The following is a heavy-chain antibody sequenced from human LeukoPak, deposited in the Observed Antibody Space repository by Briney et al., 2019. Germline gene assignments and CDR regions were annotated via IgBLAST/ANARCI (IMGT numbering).Heavy chain of an antibody. CDR2: IKSKTDGGTT. J-gene: IGHJ1*01. V-gene: IGHV3-15*01. D-gene: IGHD3-10*01. Sequence: GGSLRLSCAASGFTFSNAWMSWVRQAPGKGLEWVGRIKSKTDGGTTDYAAPVKGRFTISRDDSKNTLYLQMNSLKTEDTAVYYCTTPGYYYGSGSDFQHWGQGTLVTVSS. CDR1: GFTFSNAW. CDR3: TTPGYYYGSGSDFQH.